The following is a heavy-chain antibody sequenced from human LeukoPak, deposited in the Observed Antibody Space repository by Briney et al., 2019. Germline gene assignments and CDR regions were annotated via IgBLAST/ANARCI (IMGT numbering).Heavy chain of an antibody. CDR3: ARLGATDF. CDR1: GDSISNYNYH. CDR2: IYYSGNT. D-gene: IGHD1-26*01. V-gene: IGHV4-39*01. J-gene: IGHJ4*02. Sequence: SETLSLTCTVSGDSISNYNYHWGWIRQPPGKGLEWIGTIYYSGNTYYNPSLKSRVTMSVDTSKNQCSLRLSSVTATDTAVYYCARLGATDFWGQGTLVTVSS.